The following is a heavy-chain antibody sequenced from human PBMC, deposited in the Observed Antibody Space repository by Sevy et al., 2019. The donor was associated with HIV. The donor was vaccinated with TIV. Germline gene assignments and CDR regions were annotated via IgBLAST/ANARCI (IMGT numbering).Heavy chain of an antibody. CDR1: AINIRDYW. CDR2: INPDGSKI. D-gene: IGHD3-22*01. V-gene: IGHV3-7*05. CDR3: ARKYDSSGYFDY. J-gene: IGHJ4*02. Sequence: GGSLRLSCEASAINIRDYWMNWVRQAPGKGLEWVANINPDGSKIYYADSVKGRFTISRDSAKNSVFLQMTSLRAEDTAIYYCARKYDSSGYFDYWGQGTLVTVSS.